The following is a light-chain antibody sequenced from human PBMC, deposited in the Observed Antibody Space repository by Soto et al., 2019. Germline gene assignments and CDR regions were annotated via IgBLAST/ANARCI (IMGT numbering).Light chain of an antibody. Sequence: EIVLTQSPGTLSLSPGERATLSCGASQSVSSYLAWYQHKPGQAPRLLIYAASSRATGTPDRFSGSGSGTDFPLTISRLEPEDFALYYCQQYQTLVTFGGGTKVEI. CDR3: QQYQTLVT. V-gene: IGKV3-20*01. CDR2: AAS. J-gene: IGKJ4*01. CDR1: QSVSSY.